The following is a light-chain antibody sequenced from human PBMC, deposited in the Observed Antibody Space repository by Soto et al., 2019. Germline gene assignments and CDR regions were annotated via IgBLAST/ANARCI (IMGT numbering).Light chain of an antibody. Sequence: EIVLTQSPGTLSLSPGERATLSCRASQSVSSNYLAWYQQKPGRAPRLLIYGASSRATGIPDRFSGSGSGTGFTLTISRLEPEDSAVYYCQQYGSSPLTFGGGTKVEIK. CDR3: QQYGSSPLT. CDR1: QSVSSNY. CDR2: GAS. V-gene: IGKV3-20*01. J-gene: IGKJ4*01.